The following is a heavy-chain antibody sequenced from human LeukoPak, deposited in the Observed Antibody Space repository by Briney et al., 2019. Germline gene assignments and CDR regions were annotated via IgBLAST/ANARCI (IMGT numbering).Heavy chain of an antibody. CDR3: ARGRQDSLLWFGGLPLC. Sequence: SETLSLTCTVSGGSISSYYWSWIRQPPGKGLEWIGEINHSGSTNYNPSLKSRVTISVDTSKNQFSLKLSSVTAADTAVYYCARGRQDSLLWFGGLPLCWGQGTLVTVSS. V-gene: IGHV4-34*01. CDR2: INHSGST. J-gene: IGHJ4*02. CDR1: GGSISSYY. D-gene: IGHD3-10*01.